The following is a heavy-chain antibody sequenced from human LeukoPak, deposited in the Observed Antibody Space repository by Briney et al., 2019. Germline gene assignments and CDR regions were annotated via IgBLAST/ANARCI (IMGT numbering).Heavy chain of an antibody. Sequence: GASVKVSCKASGYTFTGYYMHWVRQAPGQGLEWMGWINPNSGGTNYAQKFQGRVTMTRDTSISTAYMELSRLRSDDTAVYYCARDFGSGWYQYYFDYGGQGTLVTVPS. CDR1: GYTFTGYY. CDR2: INPNSGGT. D-gene: IGHD6-19*01. CDR3: ARDFGSGWYQYYFDY. V-gene: IGHV1-2*02. J-gene: IGHJ4*02.